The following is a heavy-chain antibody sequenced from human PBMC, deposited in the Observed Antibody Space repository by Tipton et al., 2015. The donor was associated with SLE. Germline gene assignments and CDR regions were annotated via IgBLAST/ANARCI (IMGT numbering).Heavy chain of an antibody. CDR2: IYYSGST. J-gene: IGHJ4*02. V-gene: IGHV4-39*07. D-gene: IGHD3-22*01. CDR1: GGSISSSSYY. Sequence: LRLSCTVSGGSISSSSYYWGWIRQPPGKGLEWIGSIYYSGSTYYNPSLKSRVTISVDRSKDEFSLRLTSVTAADTAVYYCARGGEVPNDDSSGPPFDLWGQGTLVTVSS. CDR3: ARGGEVPNDDSSGPPFDL.